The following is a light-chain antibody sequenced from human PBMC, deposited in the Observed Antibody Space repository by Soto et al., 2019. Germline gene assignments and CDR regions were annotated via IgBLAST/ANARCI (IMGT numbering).Light chain of an antibody. J-gene: IGKJ1*01. CDR1: QGISSY. CDR3: QQYDTYST. V-gene: IGKV1-8*01. CDR2: KAS. Sequence: AIRMTQSPSSLSASTGDRVTITCLASQGISSYLAWYQQKPGKAPNLLIYKASTLQSGVPSRFSGSGSGSEFTLTISSLQPDDFATYYCQQYDTYSTFGQGTKVEIK.